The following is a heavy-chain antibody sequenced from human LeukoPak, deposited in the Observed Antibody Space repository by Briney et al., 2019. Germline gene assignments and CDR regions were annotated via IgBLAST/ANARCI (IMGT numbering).Heavy chain of an antibody. D-gene: IGHD4/OR15-4a*01. CDR2: MSTSSGNT. J-gene: IGHJ4*02. CDR1: RYTFTNYD. Sequence: GASVKVSCKASRYTFTNYDINRVRQATGQGLEWMGWMSTSSGNTGYAQKFQGRLTMTRDTSITTVYMELSSLRSDDTAVYYCARVAGCIDYWGQGTLVTVSS. V-gene: IGHV1-8*01. CDR3: ARVAGCIDY.